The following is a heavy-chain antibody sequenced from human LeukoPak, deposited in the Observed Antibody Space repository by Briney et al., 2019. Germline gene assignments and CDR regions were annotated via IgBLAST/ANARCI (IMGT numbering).Heavy chain of an antibody. CDR1: IFTFNNYG. CDR2: ISYDGSNK. Sequence: GGSLRLSCAASIFTFNNYGMHWVRQAPGKGLEWVAVISYDGSNKYYADSVKGRFTISRDNSKNTLYLQMNSLRAEDTAVYYCVKELKQWLVLYCFDPWGQGTLVTVSS. D-gene: IGHD6-19*01. J-gene: IGHJ5*02. CDR3: VKELKQWLVLYCFDP. V-gene: IGHV3-30*18.